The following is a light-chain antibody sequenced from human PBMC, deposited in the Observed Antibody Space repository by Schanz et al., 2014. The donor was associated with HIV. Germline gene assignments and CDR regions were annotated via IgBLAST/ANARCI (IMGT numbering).Light chain of an antibody. Sequence: QLVLTQPPSASGTPGQRVTISCSGSSSNIGSNTVNWYQQLPGTAPKLLIYSNHRRPSGVPARFSGSKSGTSASLAISGLQAEDEADYYCQSYDSSLRGVFGTGTKLTVL. CDR1: SSNIGSNT. V-gene: IGLV1-44*01. CDR3: QSYDSSLRGV. CDR2: SNH. J-gene: IGLJ1*01.